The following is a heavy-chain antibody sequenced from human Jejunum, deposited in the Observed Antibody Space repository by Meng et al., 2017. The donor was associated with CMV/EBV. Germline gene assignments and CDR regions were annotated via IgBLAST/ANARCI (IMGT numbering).Heavy chain of an antibody. J-gene: IGHJ4*02. D-gene: IGHD3-22*01. CDR3: AKSMSDIGYLQYCLDS. Sequence: GFAFSSYGMSWVRQAPGKGLEWVGFIRYDGTPNHADSVKGRFTISRDNSKSTLYLQMNSLRPEDTAVYFCAKSMSDIGYLQYCLDSWGQGTLVTVSS. CDR1: GFAFSSYG. V-gene: IGHV3-30*02. CDR2: IRYDGTPN.